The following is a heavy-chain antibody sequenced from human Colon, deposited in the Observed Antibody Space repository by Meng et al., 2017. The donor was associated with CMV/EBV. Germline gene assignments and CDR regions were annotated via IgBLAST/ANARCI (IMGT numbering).Heavy chain of an antibody. CDR2: IYPGDSDS. CDR1: GYQFTKYW. V-gene: IGHV5-51*01. J-gene: IGHJ4*02. D-gene: IGHD3-22*01. CDR3: ARHFNYYDNSRGYVAIDF. Sequence: GESLKISCEGSGYQFTKYWLGWVRQTPGKGLEWLGIIYPGDSDSRYSPSFRGEVTFSADRSLNTAYLHWNSLKTSDSAIYYCARHFNYYDNSRGYVAIDFWGPGTLVTVSS.